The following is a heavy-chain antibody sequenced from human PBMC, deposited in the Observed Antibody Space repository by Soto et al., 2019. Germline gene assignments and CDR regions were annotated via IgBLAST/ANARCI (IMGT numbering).Heavy chain of an antibody. CDR1: GFTFNTFA. CDR2: ITFDGGST. CDR3: AKVVYERRVNDALHX. V-gene: IGHV3-23*01. J-gene: IGHJ3*02. D-gene: IGHD1-20*01. Sequence: GGSLRLSCAASGFTFNTFALTWVHQAPGKGLEGVSSITFDGGSTYYVYSVKGRFTVSRDNSKNTLYLQMDSLTAEDTAVYYCAKVVYERRVNDALHXWGQGTMVTVS.